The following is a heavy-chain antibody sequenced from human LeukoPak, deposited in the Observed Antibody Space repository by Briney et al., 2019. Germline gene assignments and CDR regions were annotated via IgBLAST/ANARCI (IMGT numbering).Heavy chain of an antibody. D-gene: IGHD4-17*01. CDR3: ARNGRRTTVTSDF. Sequence: PGGSLRLSCAASGFTFGTYGMSWVRQAPGKGLEWVSAIVGSGGSTIYADSVKGRFTISRDNSKNTLYLQMNNLRAEDTALYYCARNGRRTTVTSDFWGQGTLVTVSS. CDR1: GFTFGTYG. V-gene: IGHV3-23*01. CDR2: IVGSGGST. J-gene: IGHJ4*02.